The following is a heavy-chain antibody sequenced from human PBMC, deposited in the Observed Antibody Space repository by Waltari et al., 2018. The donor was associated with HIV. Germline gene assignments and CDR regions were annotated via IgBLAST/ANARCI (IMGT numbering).Heavy chain of an antibody. Sequence: VQLQESGPGLLKPSQALSLICTVSGASISSGGSSSTWIRQHSGKGPEWIGGISYTGTPYYTPCIKRRVTISMNTCCKHFSLKRTSVAAADTAVYFCERGRWAHCGGDYLPLFDYWGQGSLLTVSS. CDR1: GASISSGGSS. CDR3: ERGRWAHCGGDYLPLFDY. CDR2: ISYTGTP. V-gene: IGHV4-31*03. D-gene: IGHD2-21*02. J-gene: IGHJ4*01.